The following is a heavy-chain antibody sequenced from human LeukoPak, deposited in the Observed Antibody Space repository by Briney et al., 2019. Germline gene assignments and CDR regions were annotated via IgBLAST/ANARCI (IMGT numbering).Heavy chain of an antibody. CDR3: AKDISPLLGYYSDY. CDR2: ISWNSGSI. V-gene: IGHV3-9*01. J-gene: IGHJ4*02. CDR1: GFTFDDYA. Sequence: PGGSLRLSCAASGFTFDDYAMHWVRQAPGKGLEWVSGISWNSGSIGYADSVKGRFTISRDNAKNSLYLQMNSLRAEDTALYYCAKDISPLLGYYSDYWGQGTLVTVSS. D-gene: IGHD7-27*01.